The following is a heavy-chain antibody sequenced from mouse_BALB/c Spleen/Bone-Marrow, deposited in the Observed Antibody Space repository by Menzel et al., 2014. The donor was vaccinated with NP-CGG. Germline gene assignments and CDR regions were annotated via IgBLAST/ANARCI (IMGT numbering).Heavy chain of an antibody. J-gene: IGHJ4*01. V-gene: IGHV5-6-3*01. CDR1: GFTFSSYG. CDR2: INSNGGST. D-gene: IGHD4-1*01. CDR3: ARIWAYYAMDY. Sequence: EVQLQESGGGLVQPGGSLKLSSAASGFTFSSYGMSWVRQTPDKRLELVATINSNGGSTYYPDSVKGRFTISRGNAKNTLYLQMSSLKSEDTAMYYCARIWAYYAMDYWGQGTSVTVSS.